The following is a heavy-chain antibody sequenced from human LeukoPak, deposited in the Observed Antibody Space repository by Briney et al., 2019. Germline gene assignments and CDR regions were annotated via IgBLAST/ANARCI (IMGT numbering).Heavy chain of an antibody. J-gene: IGHJ4*02. CDR3: ARDLYSNPDY. D-gene: IGHD4-11*01. CDR2: ISSSSGTI. CDR1: GFTFSSYS. Sequence: GGSLRLSCAASGFTFSSYSMNWVRQAPGKGLEWVSYISSSSGTIYYADSVKGRFTISRDNAKNSLYLQMNSLRAEDTAAYYCARDLYSNPDYWGQGTLVTVSS. V-gene: IGHV3-48*01.